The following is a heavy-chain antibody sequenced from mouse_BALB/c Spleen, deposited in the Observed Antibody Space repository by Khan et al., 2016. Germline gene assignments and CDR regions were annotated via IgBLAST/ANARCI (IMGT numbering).Heavy chain of an antibody. CDR1: GFNIKDTY. Sequence: EVQLQESGAELVKPGASVKLSCTASGFNIKDTYMHWVKQRPEQGLEWIGRIDPANGNTTYDPKFQAKATITADTSSNPVYLQLSSLTSEDTAVYYCASRLAYWGQGTLVTVSA. CDR2: IDPANGNT. V-gene: IGHV14-3*02. J-gene: IGHJ3*01. CDR3: ASRLAY.